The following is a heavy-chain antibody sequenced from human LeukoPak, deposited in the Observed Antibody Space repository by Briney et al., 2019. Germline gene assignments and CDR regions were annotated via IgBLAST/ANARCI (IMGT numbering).Heavy chain of an antibody. CDR2: ISGSGGST. V-gene: IGHV3-23*01. Sequence: GGSLRLSCAASGFTFSSYAMSWVRQAPGKGLEWVSAISGSGGSTYYADSVKGRFTISRDNAKNSLYLQMNSLRAEDTAVYYCAREGGSGWYGVGFDYWGQGTLVTVSS. J-gene: IGHJ4*02. CDR1: GFTFSSYA. D-gene: IGHD6-19*01. CDR3: AREGGSGWYGVGFDY.